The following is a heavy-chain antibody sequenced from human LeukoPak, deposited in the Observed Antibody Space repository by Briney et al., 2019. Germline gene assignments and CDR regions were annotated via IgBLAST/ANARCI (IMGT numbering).Heavy chain of an antibody. CDR2: INPNSGGT. Sequence: ASVKVSCKASGYTFTGYYMHWVRQAPGQGLEWMGRINPNSGGTNYAQKFQGRVTMTRDTSISTAYMEPSRLRSDDTAVYYCARWRIAAPGWDYWGQGTLVTVSS. CDR1: GYTFTGYY. D-gene: IGHD6-13*01. J-gene: IGHJ4*02. CDR3: ARWRIAAPGWDY. V-gene: IGHV1-2*06.